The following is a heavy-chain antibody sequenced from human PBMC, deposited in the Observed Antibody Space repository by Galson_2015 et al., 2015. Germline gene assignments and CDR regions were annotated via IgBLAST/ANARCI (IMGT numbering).Heavy chain of an antibody. V-gene: IGHV2-5*02. J-gene: IGHJ4*02. Sequence: PALVKPTQPLTLTCTFSGFSLSTSGLGVGWIRQPPGKALEWLALIYWDDDKSYSPSLKSRLTITKGTSKNQGVLTMTNMDAVDTATYCCAHSYYDFWSGSPNFDYWGQGTLVTVSS. CDR3: AHSYYDFWSGSPNFDY. CDR1: GFSLSTSGLG. D-gene: IGHD3-3*01. CDR2: IYWDDDK.